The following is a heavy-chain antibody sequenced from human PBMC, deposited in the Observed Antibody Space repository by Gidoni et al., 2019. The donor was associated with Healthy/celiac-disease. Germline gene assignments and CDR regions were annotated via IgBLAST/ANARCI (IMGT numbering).Heavy chain of an antibody. CDR2: ISSSSSYI. CDR1: GFTFSSYS. J-gene: IGHJ4*02. CDR3: ALDGELLDY. Sequence: EVQLVASGGGLVKPGGSLRLSCSAPGFTFSSYSMNWVRQAPGKGLEWVSSISSSSSYIYYADSVKGRFTISRDNAKNSLYLQMNSLRAEDTAVYYCALDGELLDYWGQGTLVTVSS. D-gene: IGHD1-26*01. V-gene: IGHV3-21*01.